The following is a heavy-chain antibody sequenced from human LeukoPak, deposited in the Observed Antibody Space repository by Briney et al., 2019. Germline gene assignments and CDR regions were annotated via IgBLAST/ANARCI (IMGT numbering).Heavy chain of an antibody. CDR1: GGSISSSGYY. D-gene: IGHD2-2*01. J-gene: IGHJ4*02. Sequence: KPSETLSLTCTVSGGSISSSGYYWRWIRQPAGKGLEWIGRIYTSGSTNYNPSLKSRVTISVDTSKNQFSLKLSSVTAADTAVYYCAAEGVVVPAAMYYWGQGTLVTVSS. CDR3: AAEGVVVPAAMYY. CDR2: IYTSGST. V-gene: IGHV4-61*02.